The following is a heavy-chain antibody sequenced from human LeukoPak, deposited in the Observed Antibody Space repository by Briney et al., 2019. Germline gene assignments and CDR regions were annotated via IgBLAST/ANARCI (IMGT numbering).Heavy chain of an antibody. CDR3: ALVMTTVTKGPFDY. CDR2: IYSGGST. D-gene: IGHD4-17*01. V-gene: IGHV3-66*01. J-gene: IGHJ4*02. Sequence: PGGSLRLSCAASGFTVSSNYMSWARQAPGKGLEWVSVIYSGGSTYYADSVKGRFTISRDNSKNTLYLQMNSLRAEDTAVYYCALVMTTVTKGPFDYWGQGTLVTVSS. CDR1: GFTVSSNY.